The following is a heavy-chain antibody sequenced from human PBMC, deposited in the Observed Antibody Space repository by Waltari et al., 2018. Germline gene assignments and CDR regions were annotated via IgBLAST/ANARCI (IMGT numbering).Heavy chain of an antibody. Sequence: EVQLVESGGALVQPGGSVRLSCAASGFTFSTTWMCWDRQTPGKGLEWVANIKPDGSEKYYVDSVKGRFTISRDNAKNSLYLQMNSLRAEDTAVYFCASGGGRPFDYWGQGTLVTVSS. CDR2: IKPDGSEK. CDR3: ASGGGRPFDY. J-gene: IGHJ4*02. CDR1: GFTFSTTW. V-gene: IGHV3-7*01. D-gene: IGHD3-16*01.